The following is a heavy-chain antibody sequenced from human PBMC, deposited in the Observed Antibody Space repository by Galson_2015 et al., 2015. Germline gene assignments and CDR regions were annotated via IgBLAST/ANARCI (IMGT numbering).Heavy chain of an antibody. V-gene: IGHV3-23*01. D-gene: IGHD2-8*01. CDR3: AKDRRAGVMSAIDY. Sequence: SLRLSCAASGFTFSSSAMNWVRQAPGKGLVWVSPLSRTGSSIYYADSVKGRFTISRDNSKNTLYLHLNSLRADAAAVYYCAKDRRAGVMSAIDYWGQGTQVTVSS. CDR1: GFTFSSSA. J-gene: IGHJ4*02. CDR2: LSRTGSSI.